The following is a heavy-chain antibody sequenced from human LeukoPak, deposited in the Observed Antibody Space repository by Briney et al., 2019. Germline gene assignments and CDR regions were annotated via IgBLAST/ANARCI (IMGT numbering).Heavy chain of an antibody. CDR1: GGSISSSSYY. J-gene: IGHJ6*02. V-gene: IGHV4-39*07. CDR3: ARGGSGYDWSEVGCYYYGMDV. D-gene: IGHD5-12*01. Sequence: PSETLSLTCTVSGGSISSSSYYWGWIRQPPGKGLEWIGSIYYSGSTYYNPSLKSRVTISVGTSKNQFSLKLSSMNAADTAVYYCARGGSGYDWSEVGCYYYGMDVWGQGTLVTVSS. CDR2: IYYSGST.